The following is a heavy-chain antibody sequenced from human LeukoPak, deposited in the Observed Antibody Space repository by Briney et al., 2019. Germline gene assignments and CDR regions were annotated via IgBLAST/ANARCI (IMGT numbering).Heavy chain of an antibody. CDR2: IIPIFGTA. D-gene: IGHD1-26*01. V-gene: IGHV1-69*13. CDR3: ARNRNSGSFQGMHY. Sequence: SVKVSCKASGGTFSSYAISWVRQAPGQGLEWMGGIIPIFGTANYAQKFQGRVTITADESTSTAYMELSSLRSEDTAVYYCARNRNSGSFQGMHYWGQGTLVTVSS. CDR1: GGTFSSYA. J-gene: IGHJ4*02.